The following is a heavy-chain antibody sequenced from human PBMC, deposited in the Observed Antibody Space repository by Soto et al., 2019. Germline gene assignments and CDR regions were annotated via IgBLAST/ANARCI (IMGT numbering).Heavy chain of an antibody. Sequence: ASVKVSCKAPRFTFISYAICWVRQSPGQGLEWMGWISGYNGDTNYAQKLQGRVTMTTDTSTSTAYMDLRSLRSDDTAVYYCARDPYCSGDSCYFKENYYYYGMDVWGQGTTVTVSS. J-gene: IGHJ6*02. V-gene: IGHV1-18*01. CDR3: ARDPYCSGDSCYFKENYYYYGMDV. CDR1: RFTFISYA. CDR2: ISGYNGDT. D-gene: IGHD2-15*01.